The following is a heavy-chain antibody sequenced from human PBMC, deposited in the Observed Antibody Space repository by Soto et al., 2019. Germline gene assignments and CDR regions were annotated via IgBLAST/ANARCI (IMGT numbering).Heavy chain of an antibody. CDR3: AKDLAGVNYDILTGYYTRGAFDI. CDR1: GFTFSSYA. D-gene: IGHD3-9*01. V-gene: IGHV3-23*01. J-gene: IGHJ3*02. CDR2: ISGSGGST. Sequence: EVQLLESGGGLVQPGGSLRLSCAASGFTFSSYAMSWVRHAPGKGLEWVSAISGSGGSTYYADSVKGRFTISRDNSKNTLYLQMNSLRAEDTAVYYCAKDLAGVNYDILTGYYTRGAFDIWGQGTMVTVSS.